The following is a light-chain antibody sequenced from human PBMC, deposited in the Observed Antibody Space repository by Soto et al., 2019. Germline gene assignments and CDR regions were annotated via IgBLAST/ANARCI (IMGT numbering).Light chain of an antibody. CDR1: SSDVGSSNL. CDR2: EGS. V-gene: IGLV2-14*02. CDR3: RSYTTSNTRQIV. Sequence: QSALTQPASVSGSPGQSIIISCTGTSSDVGSSNLVSWYQHHPGKAPKLIISEGSLRRSGVSGRFSGSKSGNTASLTISGLQVGDEADYYCRSYTTSNTRQIVFGTGTKVTVL. J-gene: IGLJ1*01.